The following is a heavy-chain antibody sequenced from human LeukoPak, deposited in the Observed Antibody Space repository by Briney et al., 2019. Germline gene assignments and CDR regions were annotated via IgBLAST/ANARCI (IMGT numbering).Heavy chain of an antibody. CDR3: ARGTVVTYNWFDP. Sequence: SQTLSLTCTVSGGSISSGGYYWSWIRQPAGKGLEWIGRIYTSGSTNYNPSLKSRVTISVDTSKNQFSLKLSSVTAADTAVYYCARGTVVTYNWFDPWGQGTLVTVSS. CDR2: IYTSGST. V-gene: IGHV4-61*02. CDR1: GGSISSGGYY. D-gene: IGHD4-23*01. J-gene: IGHJ5*02.